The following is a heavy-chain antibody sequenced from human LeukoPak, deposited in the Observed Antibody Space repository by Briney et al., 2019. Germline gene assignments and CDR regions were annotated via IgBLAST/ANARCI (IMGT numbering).Heavy chain of an antibody. CDR1: DGSINSYY. J-gene: IGHJ6*02. CDR2: IYYNGNT. V-gene: IGHV4-59*01. D-gene: IGHD1-26*01. Sequence: SETLSLTCSVSDGSINSYYWNWIRRPPGKGLEWIGYIYYNGNTNYSPSLKSRVTMSVDTSKNLFSLKVSSVTAAGTAVYYCARGRSNYYGMDVWGQGTMVTVSS. CDR3: ARGRSNYYGMDV.